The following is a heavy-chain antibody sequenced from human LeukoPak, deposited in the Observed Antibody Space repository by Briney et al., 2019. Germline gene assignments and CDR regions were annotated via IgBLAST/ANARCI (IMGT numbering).Heavy chain of an antibody. Sequence: GGSLRLSCAASGFTFSSYWMSWVRQAPGKGLEWVASIKKDGSEKHYVDSVKGRFTISRDNAKNSLYLQMNSLRAEDTAVYYCARYGGDLGVAFDYWGQGTLVPVSS. CDR2: IKKDGSEK. V-gene: IGHV3-7*01. CDR1: GFTFSSYW. CDR3: ARYGGDLGVAFDY. J-gene: IGHJ4*02. D-gene: IGHD2-21*02.